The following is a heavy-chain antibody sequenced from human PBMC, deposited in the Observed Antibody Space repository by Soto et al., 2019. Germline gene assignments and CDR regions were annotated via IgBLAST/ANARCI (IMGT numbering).Heavy chain of an antibody. V-gene: IGHV3-23*01. J-gene: IGHJ4*02. CDR2: LSGSGGTT. CDR1: GFTFSTYA. D-gene: IGHD3-10*01. CDR3: AKQRAGYGSGSDTFYLAF. Sequence: EVQLLVSGGGLVQPGGSLRLSCSTSGFTFSTYAMNWVRQAPGKGLEWVSALSGSGGTTYYADFVRGRFTISRDNSKNTLFLQMSSLRAEDTALYYCAKQRAGYGSGSDTFYLAFWGQGTLVTISS.